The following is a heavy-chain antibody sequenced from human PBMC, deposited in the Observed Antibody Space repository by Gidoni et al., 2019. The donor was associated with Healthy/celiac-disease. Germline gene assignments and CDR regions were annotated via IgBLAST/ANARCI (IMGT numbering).Heavy chain of an antibody. CDR1: GFTFSSYA. V-gene: IGHV3-23*01. J-gene: IGHJ4*02. Sequence: EVQLLESGGGLVQPGGSLRLSCAASGFTFSSYAMSWVRQAPGEGLEWVSAISGSGGSTYYADSVKGRFTISRDNSKNTLYLQMNSLRAEDTAVYYCARIVVVTATTTKYYFDYWGQGTLVTVSS. CDR3: ARIVVVTATTTKYYFDY. CDR2: ISGSGGST. D-gene: IGHD2-21*02.